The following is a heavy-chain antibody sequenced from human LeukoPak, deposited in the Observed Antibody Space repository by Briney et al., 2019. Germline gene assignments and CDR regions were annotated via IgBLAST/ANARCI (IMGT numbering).Heavy chain of an antibody. CDR3: ATDLLDY. Sequence: GGSLRLSCVVSGFTFSNAWMSWVRQAPGRGLEWVGRIKRKTDDGTTEYAAPVKGRFTISRDDSKTTLYLQMNSLKTEDTALYYCATDLLDYWGQGTLVTVSS. J-gene: IGHJ4*02. CDR2: IKRKTDDGTT. V-gene: IGHV3-15*01. CDR1: GFTFSNAW.